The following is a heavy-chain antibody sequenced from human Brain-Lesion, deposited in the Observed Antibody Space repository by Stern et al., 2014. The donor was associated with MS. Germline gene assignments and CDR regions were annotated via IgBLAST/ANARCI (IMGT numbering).Heavy chain of an antibody. Sequence: VQLQESGPGLVKPSGTLSLTCAISGASISNTQWWTWVRQSPGKGLEWIGEIYQSGSANYNPSLRSRVTISVDRSKNSFSLKLTSVTAADTAVYYCARDPRRGGLSGYYHGLDVWGPGTTVTVSS. CDR3: ARDPRRGGLSGYYHGLDV. CDR1: GASISNTQW. V-gene: IGHV4-4*02. D-gene: IGHD2/OR15-2a*01. CDR2: IYQSGSA. J-gene: IGHJ6*02.